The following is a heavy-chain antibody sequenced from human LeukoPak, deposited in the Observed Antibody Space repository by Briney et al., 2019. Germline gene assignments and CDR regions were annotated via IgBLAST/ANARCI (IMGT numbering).Heavy chain of an antibody. CDR2: IYYSGST. CDR3: ARVFDSSGYAPFDY. Sequence: SETLSLTCTVSGGSISSYYWSWIRQPAGKGLEWIGRIYYSGSTYYNPSLKSRVTISVDTSKNQFSLKLSSVTAADTAVYYCARVFDSSGYAPFDYWGQGTLVTVSS. CDR1: GGSISSYY. J-gene: IGHJ4*02. V-gene: IGHV4-4*07. D-gene: IGHD3-22*01.